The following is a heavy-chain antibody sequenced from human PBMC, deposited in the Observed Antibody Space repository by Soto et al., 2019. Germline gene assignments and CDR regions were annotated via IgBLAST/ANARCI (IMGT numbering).Heavy chain of an antibody. D-gene: IGHD5-12*01. CDR2: ISTYSGDT. CDR3: ARHHGPTTSENWFAP. CDR1: GYTFFTYD. J-gene: IGHJ5*02. V-gene: IGHV1-18*01. Sequence: QVHLVQSGVEVKTPGASVKVSCQASGYTFFTYDISWVRQAPGQGLEWMGWISTYSGDTKYAQKIQGRVTMTTSTSTTNTDMELRSLRSDDTAVYYCARHHGPTTSENWFAPWGQATAVTVSS.